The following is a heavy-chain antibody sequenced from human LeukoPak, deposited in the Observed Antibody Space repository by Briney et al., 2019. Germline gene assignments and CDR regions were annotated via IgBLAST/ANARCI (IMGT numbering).Heavy chain of an antibody. V-gene: IGHV3-23*01. CDR2: ISGSGSTT. CDR1: GFTFRSFG. Sequence: GTLRLSCAASGFTFRSFGMSWVRQAPGKGLEWVSGISGSGSTTYYADSVKGWFTISRDNAKSTLYLQMNSLRAEDTAVYYCAKQGIYDILTGYWDYWGQGTLVTVSS. J-gene: IGHJ4*02. CDR3: AKQGIYDILTGYWDY. D-gene: IGHD3-9*01.